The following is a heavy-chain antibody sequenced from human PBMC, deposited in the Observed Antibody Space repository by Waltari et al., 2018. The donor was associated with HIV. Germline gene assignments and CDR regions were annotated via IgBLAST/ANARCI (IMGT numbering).Heavy chain of an antibody. V-gene: IGHV3-30*04. CDR3: AREAVTTNYYFDN. D-gene: IGHD1-1*01. CDR2: ISYDGSDK. CDR1: GFTFTNYI. J-gene: IGHJ4*02. Sequence: VQLVESGGGVVQPGRSLRLSCTGPGFTFTNYILPWVRLAPGKGLEWIALISYDGSDKDYADSLRGRFTISRDNSKNTLFLQMDSLRIEDTALYYCAREAVTTNYYFDNWGQGTLVTVSS.